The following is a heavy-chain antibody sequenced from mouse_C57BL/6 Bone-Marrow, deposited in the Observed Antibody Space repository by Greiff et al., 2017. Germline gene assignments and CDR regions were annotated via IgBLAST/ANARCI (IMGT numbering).Heavy chain of an antibody. CDR2: IYPRSGNT. D-gene: IGHD2-1*01. J-gene: IGHJ3*01. V-gene: IGHV1-81*01. Sequence: VQVVESGAELARPGASVKLSCKASGYTFTSYGLSWVKQRTGQGLAWIGEIYPRSGNTYYNEKFKGKATLTADKSSSTAYMELRSLTSEDSAVYFCARRGDLLWYPWFAYWGQGTLVTVSA. CDR3: ARRGDLLWYPWFAY. CDR1: GYTFTSYG.